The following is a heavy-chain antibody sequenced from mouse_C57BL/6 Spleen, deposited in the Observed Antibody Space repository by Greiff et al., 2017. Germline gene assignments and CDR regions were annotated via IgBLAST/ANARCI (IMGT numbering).Heavy chain of an antibody. V-gene: IGHV5-6*01. CDR2: ISSGGSYT. J-gene: IGHJ4*01. CDR1: GFTFSSYG. CDR3: SRLWSYAMDY. D-gene: IGHD1-1*02. Sequence: EVKLVASWGDLVKPGGSLKLSCAASGFTFSSYGMSSVRQTPYKRLEWVATISSGGSYTYFPDSVNGRFTCSRNNAKNTLYLQMSSRKSEDTAMYYCSRLWSYAMDYWGQGTSGTVSS.